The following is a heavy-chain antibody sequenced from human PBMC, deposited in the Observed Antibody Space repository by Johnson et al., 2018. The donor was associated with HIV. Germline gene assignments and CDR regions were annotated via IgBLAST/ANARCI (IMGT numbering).Heavy chain of an antibody. Sequence: QVQLVESGGGVVRPGGSLRLSCAASGFTFSDYYMSWIRQAPGKGLEWVSYISSSGSTIYYADSVKGRFTISRDNSKNTLYLHMNSLRAEDTAVYYCARDQSNGWNRGAFDIWGQGTMVTVSS. CDR1: GFTFSDYY. V-gene: IGHV3-11*04. CDR3: ARDQSNGWNRGAFDI. D-gene: IGHD6-19*01. CDR2: ISSSGSTI. J-gene: IGHJ3*02.